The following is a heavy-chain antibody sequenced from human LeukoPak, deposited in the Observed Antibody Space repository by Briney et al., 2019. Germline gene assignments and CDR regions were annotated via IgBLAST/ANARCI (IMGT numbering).Heavy chain of an antibody. J-gene: IGHJ6*03. D-gene: IGHD7-27*01. Sequence: GGSLRLSCAASGFTVSSNYMSWVRQAPGKGLEWVSVIYSGGSTYYADSAKGRFTISRDNSKNTLYLQMNSLRAEDTAVYYCARGKLGGYYYYMDVWGKGTTVTVSS. CDR2: IYSGGST. CDR1: GFTVSSNY. V-gene: IGHV3-66*02. CDR3: ARGKLGGYYYYMDV.